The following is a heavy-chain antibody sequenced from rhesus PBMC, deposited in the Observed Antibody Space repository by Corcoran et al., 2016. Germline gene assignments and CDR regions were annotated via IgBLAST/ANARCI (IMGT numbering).Heavy chain of an antibody. V-gene: IGHV4-80*01. Sequence: QVQLQESGPGRVKPSETLSLPCAVSGASSRSYWWRWIPRPPGTGLEGIGETNGNRCSTYYNPPRKSRVTISKDAAKNHFSLKVSSATASDTAVYYCATIRGGLDSWGQGVVVTVSS. CDR1: GASSRSYW. J-gene: IGHJ6*01. CDR3: ATIRGGLDS. CDR2: TNGNRCST.